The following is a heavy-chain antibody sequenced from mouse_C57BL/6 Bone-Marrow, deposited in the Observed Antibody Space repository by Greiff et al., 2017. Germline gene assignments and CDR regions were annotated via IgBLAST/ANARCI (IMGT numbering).Heavy chain of an antibody. D-gene: IGHD1-1*01. V-gene: IGHV14-4*01. J-gene: IGHJ4*01. CDR1: GFNIKDDY. CDR2: IDPGNGDT. CDR3: TYYYGSSYYYAMDY. Sequence: VQLQQSGAELVRPGASVKLSCTASGFNIKDDYMHWVKQRPEQGLEWIGWIDPGNGDTEYASKFQGKATITADTSSNTAYLQLSSLTSEDTAVYYCTYYYGSSYYYAMDYWGQGTSVTVSS.